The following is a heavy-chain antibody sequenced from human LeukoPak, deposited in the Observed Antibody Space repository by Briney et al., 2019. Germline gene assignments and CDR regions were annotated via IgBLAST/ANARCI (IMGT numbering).Heavy chain of an antibody. CDR3: ARDLSGHWTYDY. D-gene: IGHD1-1*01. CDR2: INPNSGGT. V-gene: IGHV1-2*06. J-gene: IGHJ4*01. CDR1: GYTFTGYY. Sequence: ASVKVSCKASGYTFTGYYMHWVRQAPGQGLEWMGRINPNSGGTNYAQKFQGRVTMTRDTSISTAYMELSRLRSDDTAVYYCARDLSGHWTYDYWGQGTLVTVSS.